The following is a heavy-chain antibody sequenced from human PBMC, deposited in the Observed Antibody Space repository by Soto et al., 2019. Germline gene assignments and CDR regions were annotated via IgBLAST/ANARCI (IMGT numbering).Heavy chain of an antibody. Sequence: GASVKVSCKASGYTLTSHAIHRVRQAPGQRLEWMGWINAGNGNPKYSQKFQGRVTITRDTSASTAYMELSSLRSEDSAVYYCASGVDYGEFDYWGQGTLVTVSS. J-gene: IGHJ4*02. CDR2: INAGNGNP. D-gene: IGHD4-17*01. V-gene: IGHV1-3*01. CDR3: ASGVDYGEFDY. CDR1: GYTLTSHA.